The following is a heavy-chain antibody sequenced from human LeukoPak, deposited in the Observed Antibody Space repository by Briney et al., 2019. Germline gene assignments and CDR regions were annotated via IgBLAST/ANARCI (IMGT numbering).Heavy chain of an antibody. CDR3: ARDSGTTGEVKFDP. V-gene: IGHV4-4*07. D-gene: IGHD3-10*01. J-gene: IGHJ5*02. CDR2: INASGNT. Sequence: SETLSLTCTVSGGSIGSFYWSWIRQPAGKGLEWIGRINASGNTNYNPSLKSRVTMSVDTSKNQFSLELSSVTAADTAVYYCARDSGTTGEVKFDPWGQGTLVTVSS. CDR1: GGSIGSFY.